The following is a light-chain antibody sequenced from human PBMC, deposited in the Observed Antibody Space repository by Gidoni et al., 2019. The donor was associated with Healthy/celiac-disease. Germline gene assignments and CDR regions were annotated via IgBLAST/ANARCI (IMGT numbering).Light chain of an antibody. J-gene: IGLJ3*02. V-gene: IGLV1-47*01. Sequence: QSVLTQPPSASGTPGQMVTISCSGSSSNIGSNYVYWYQPLPGTAPKLLIYRNNQRPSGVPDRFSGSKSGTSASLAISGLRSEDEADYYCAAWDDSLSGWVFGGGTKLTV. CDR2: RNN. CDR1: SSNIGSNY. CDR3: AAWDDSLSGWV.